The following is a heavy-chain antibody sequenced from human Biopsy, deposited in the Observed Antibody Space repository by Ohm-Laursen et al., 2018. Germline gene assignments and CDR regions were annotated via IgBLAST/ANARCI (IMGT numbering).Heavy chain of an antibody. CDR2: IYSGGDT. V-gene: IGHV3-66*01. J-gene: IGHJ6*02. CDR3: AREETYYAFWSDSETLYGMDV. D-gene: IGHD3-3*01. Sequence: LRLSCTASGFTVYNNYMTWVRQAPGKGLEWVSLIYSGGDTRYADSVKGRFTISRDSSKNTLYLQMNSLRVEDTAVYYCAREETYYAFWSDSETLYGMDVWGQGTTVTVSS. CDR1: GFTVYNNY.